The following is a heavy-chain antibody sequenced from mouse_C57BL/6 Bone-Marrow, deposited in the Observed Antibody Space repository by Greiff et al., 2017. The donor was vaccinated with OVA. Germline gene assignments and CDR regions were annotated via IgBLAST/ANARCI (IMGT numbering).Heavy chain of an antibody. Sequence: VQLQQSGPELVKPGASVKISCKASGFTFTDYYMNWVKQSHGKSLEWIGDINPNNGGTSYNQKFKGKATLTVDKSSSTAYMELRSLTSEDSAVYYCARTWVTTGLLDYWGQGTTLTVSS. V-gene: IGHV1-26*01. D-gene: IGHD2-2*01. CDR3: ARTWVTTGLLDY. J-gene: IGHJ2*01. CDR1: GFTFTDYY. CDR2: INPNNGGT.